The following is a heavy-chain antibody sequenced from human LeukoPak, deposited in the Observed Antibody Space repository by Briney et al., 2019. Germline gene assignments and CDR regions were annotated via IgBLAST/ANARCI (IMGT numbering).Heavy chain of an antibody. CDR1: GGSISSYH. Sequence: PSETLSLTCTVSGGSISSYHWSWIRQPPGKGLEWIGYIYYSGSTNYNPSLKSRVTMSVDTSKNQFSLKLSSVTAADTAVYYCARESRDYYYYGMDVWGQGTTVTVSS. J-gene: IGHJ6*02. CDR2: IYYSGST. V-gene: IGHV4-59*12. CDR3: ARESRDYYYYGMDV.